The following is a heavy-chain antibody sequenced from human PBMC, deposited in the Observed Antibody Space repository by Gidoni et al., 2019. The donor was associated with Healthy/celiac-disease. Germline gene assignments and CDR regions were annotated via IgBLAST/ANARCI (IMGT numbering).Heavy chain of an antibody. CDR3: ARSSRSGLDY. CDR1: GFTFSSYS. CDR2: ISSSSSYI. Sequence: EVQLVESGGGLVKPGGSLRLSCAASGFTFSSYSMNWVRQAPGKGLEWVASISSSSSYIYYADSVKGRFTISRDNAKNSLYLQMNSLRAEDTAVYYCARSSRSGLDYWGQGTLVTVSS. V-gene: IGHV3-21*01. D-gene: IGHD1-26*01. J-gene: IGHJ4*02.